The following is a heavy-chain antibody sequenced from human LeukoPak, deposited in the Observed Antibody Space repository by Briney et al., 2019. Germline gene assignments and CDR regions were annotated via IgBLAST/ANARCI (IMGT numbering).Heavy chain of an antibody. J-gene: IGHJ4*02. D-gene: IGHD4-17*01. CDR2: INHSGST. CDR1: GGSFSGYY. V-gene: IGHV4-34*01. Sequence: PSETLSLTCAVYGGSFSGYYWSWIRQPPGKGLEWIGEINHSGSTNYNPSLKSRVTISVDTSKNQFSLKLSSVTAADTAVYYCARKAVHDYGDYTEEFRYYFDYWGQGTLVTVSS. CDR3: ARKAVHDYGDYTEEFRYYFDY.